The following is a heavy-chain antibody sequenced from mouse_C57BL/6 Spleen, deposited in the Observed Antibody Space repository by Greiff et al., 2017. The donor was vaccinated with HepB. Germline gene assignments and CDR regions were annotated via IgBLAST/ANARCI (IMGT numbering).Heavy chain of an antibody. CDR1: GYAFSSSW. V-gene: IGHV1-82*01. D-gene: IGHD2-3*01. J-gene: IGHJ3*01. CDR3: ATLYDGYYVSFAY. CDR2: IYPGDGDT. Sequence: VQLQESGPELVKPGASVKISCKASGYAFSSSWMNWVKQRPGKGLEWIGRIYPGDGDTNYNGKFKGKATLTADKSSSTAYMQLSSLTSEDSAVYFCATLYDGYYVSFAYWGQGTLVTVSA.